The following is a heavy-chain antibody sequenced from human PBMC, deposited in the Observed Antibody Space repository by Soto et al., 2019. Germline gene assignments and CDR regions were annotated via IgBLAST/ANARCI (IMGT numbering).Heavy chain of an antibody. Sequence: EAQLVESGGGLVQPGWSLRLSCTGSGIDLSIYWMHWVRQAPGKGLVWVSRINPESTTISYADSVKGRFTISRDKAENTLVLHMNSLSAEDTGVYYCTKDTFGGRDSWGQGTLVTVSS. D-gene: IGHD2-15*01. J-gene: IGHJ4*02. CDR1: GIDLSIYW. CDR2: INPESTTI. CDR3: TKDTFGGRDS. V-gene: IGHV3-74*01.